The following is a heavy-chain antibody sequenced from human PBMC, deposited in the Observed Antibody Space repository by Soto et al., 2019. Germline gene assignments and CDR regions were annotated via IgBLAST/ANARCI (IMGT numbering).Heavy chain of an antibody. CDR1: GFTVSSNY. CDR3: ARGGVAVAGKLYDYYYYGMDV. J-gene: IGHJ6*02. V-gene: IGHV3-53*02. D-gene: IGHD6-19*01. CDR2: IYSGGST. Sequence: EVQLVETGGGLIQPGGSLRLSCAASGFTVSSNYMSWVRQAPGKGLEWVSVIYSGGSTYYADSVKGRFTISRDNSKNTLYLQMNSLRAEDTAVYYCARGGVAVAGKLYDYYYYGMDVWGQGTTVTVSS.